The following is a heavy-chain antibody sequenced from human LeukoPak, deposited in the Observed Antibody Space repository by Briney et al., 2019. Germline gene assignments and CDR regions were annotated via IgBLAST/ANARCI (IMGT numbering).Heavy chain of an antibody. V-gene: IGHV4-59*12. J-gene: IGHJ4*02. CDR2: IYYSGST. CDR3: ARESTYYYGSGSYQIDY. Sequence: SETLSLTCTVSGGSISSYYWSWIRQPPGKGLEWIGYIYYSGSTNYNPSLKSRVTISVDTSKNQFSLKLSSVTAADTAVYYCARESTYYYGSGSYQIDYWGQGTLVTVSS. D-gene: IGHD3-10*01. CDR1: GGSISSYY.